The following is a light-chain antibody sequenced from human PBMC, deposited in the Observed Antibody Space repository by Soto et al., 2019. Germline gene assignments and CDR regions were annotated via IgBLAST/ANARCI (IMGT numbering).Light chain of an antibody. CDR3: LQDYGDSWT. CDR2: DAS. Sequence: DIQMTQSPSSLSASVGYRVTITCRASQSITIYLNWYQQKPGKAPKVLIYDASSLGSGVPSRFSGSGSGTEFTLTISSLQPEDFASYYCLQDYGDSWTFGQGTKVDIK. CDR1: QSITIY. V-gene: IGKV1-39*01. J-gene: IGKJ1*01.